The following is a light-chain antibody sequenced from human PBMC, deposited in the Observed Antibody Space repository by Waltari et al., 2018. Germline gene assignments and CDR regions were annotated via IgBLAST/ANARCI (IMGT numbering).Light chain of an antibody. V-gene: IGKV1-39*01. CDR1: QNIGSS. CDR2: TTS. CDR3: QQTYVAPRT. J-gene: IGKJ2*01. Sequence: DIQMTQSPSSLSASVGDRVTITCRASQNIGSSLNWFRQKPGEAPKLLIFTTSSLQSGVPSRFSGSGSGTDFTLTISSLHPEDFATYFCQQTYVAPRTFGQGTKLESK.